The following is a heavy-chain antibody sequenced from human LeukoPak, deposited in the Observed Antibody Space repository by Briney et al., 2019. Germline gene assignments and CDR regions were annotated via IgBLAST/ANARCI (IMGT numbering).Heavy chain of an antibody. Sequence: ASVKVSCTASGYTFTGYYIQWVRQAPGQGLEGMGWINPNSGGTNYAQKFQGRVTMTRDTSISTAYMELSRLRSDDTAVYYCARDNGSGYYYLLDYWGQGTLVTVSS. J-gene: IGHJ4*02. CDR1: GYTFTGYY. V-gene: IGHV1-2*02. D-gene: IGHD3-22*01. CDR3: ARDNGSGYYYLLDY. CDR2: INPNSGGT.